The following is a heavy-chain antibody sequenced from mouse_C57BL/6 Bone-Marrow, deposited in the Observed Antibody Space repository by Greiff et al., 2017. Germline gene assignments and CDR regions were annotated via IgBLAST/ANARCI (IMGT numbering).Heavy chain of an antibody. CDR1: GYTFTSYW. V-gene: IGHV1-55*01. J-gene: IGHJ1*03. CDR2: IYPGSGST. CDR3: ARPYYSNYWYFDV. D-gene: IGHD2-5*01. Sequence: VQLQQSGAELVKPGASVKMSCKASGYTFTSYWITWVKQRPGQGLEWIGDIYPGSGSTNYNEKFKSKATLTVDTDSSTAYMQLSSLPSEDSAVYYCARPYYSNYWYFDVWGTGTTVTVSS.